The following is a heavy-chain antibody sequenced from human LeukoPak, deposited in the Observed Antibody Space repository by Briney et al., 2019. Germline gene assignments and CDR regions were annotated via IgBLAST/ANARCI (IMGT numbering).Heavy chain of an antibody. V-gene: IGHV4-34*01. CDR2: SNDSGST. CDR1: GGSLSSYP. Sequence: SETLSLTCAVYGGSLSSYPWSWIRQPPGKGLEWIGESNDSGSTNYNPSLKSRVTISVDTSKNQVSLKLSSVTAADRAGDYCARGGGNAFDIWGQGTMVTVSS. J-gene: IGHJ3*02. CDR3: ARGGGNAFDI. D-gene: IGHD3-16*01.